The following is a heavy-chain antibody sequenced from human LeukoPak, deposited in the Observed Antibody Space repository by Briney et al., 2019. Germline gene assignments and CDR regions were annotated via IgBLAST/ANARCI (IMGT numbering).Heavy chain of an antibody. CDR2: IYSGGST. Sequence: GGSLRLSCAASGFTVSSSYMSWVRQAPGKGLEWVSVIYSGGSTYYADSVKGRFTISRDNSKNTLYLQMNSLRAEDTAVYYCARSYDVWSRYYGMDVWGQGTTVTVSS. J-gene: IGHJ6*02. V-gene: IGHV3-66*01. CDR3: ARSYDVWSRYYGMDV. D-gene: IGHD3-16*01. CDR1: GFTVSSSY.